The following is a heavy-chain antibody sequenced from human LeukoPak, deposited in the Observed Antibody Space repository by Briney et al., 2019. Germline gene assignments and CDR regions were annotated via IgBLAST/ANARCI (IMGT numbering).Heavy chain of an antibody. Sequence: GGSLRLSCAASGFALSSHWMTWVRQVPGRGPEWVSNVNRDGSETYYLDSVKGRFTISKDNAKNSLYLQMNSLRAEDTALYHCARNNGMDVWGQGTTVIVSS. CDR2: VNRDGSET. J-gene: IGHJ6*02. V-gene: IGHV3-7*03. CDR1: GFALSSHW. CDR3: ARNNGMDV.